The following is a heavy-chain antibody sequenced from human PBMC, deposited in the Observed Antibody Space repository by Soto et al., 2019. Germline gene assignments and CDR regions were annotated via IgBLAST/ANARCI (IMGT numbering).Heavy chain of an antibody. CDR2: ISRTSNTI. Sequence: PGGSLRLSCAASGFTFSSESMIWLRQAPGKGLEWISFISRTSNTIYYVGSVKGRFTISRDNAKNSVSLQMNSLRAEDTAVYYCAREYTAWPLAYGLDVWGQGTTVTVSS. CDR3: AREYTAWPLAYGLDV. CDR1: GFTFSSES. J-gene: IGHJ6*02. V-gene: IGHV3-48*04. D-gene: IGHD2-2*02.